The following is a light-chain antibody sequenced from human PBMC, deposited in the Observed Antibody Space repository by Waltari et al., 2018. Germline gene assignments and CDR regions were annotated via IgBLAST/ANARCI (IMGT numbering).Light chain of an antibody. Sequence: QSALTQPPSASGSPGQSVTISCTGTSSDVGGYNHVSWSQQHPGKAPKLMIYEVSKRPSGVPDRFSGSKSGNTASLTVSGLQAEDEADYYCSSYAGSNVVFGGGTKLTVL. CDR1: SSDVGGYNH. CDR3: SSYAGSNVV. CDR2: EVS. V-gene: IGLV2-8*01. J-gene: IGLJ2*01.